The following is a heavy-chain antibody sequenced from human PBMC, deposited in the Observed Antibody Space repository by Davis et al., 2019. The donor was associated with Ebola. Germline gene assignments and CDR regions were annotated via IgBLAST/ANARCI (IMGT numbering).Heavy chain of an antibody. J-gene: IGHJ3*02. CDR3: ATEGYCSSTSCYMGAFDI. CDR1: GGSISSYY. D-gene: IGHD2-2*02. V-gene: IGHV4-59*06. Sequence: PSETLSLTCTVSGGSISSYYWSWIRQHPGKGLEWIGYIYYSGSTYYNPSLKSRVTISVDTSKNQFSLKLSSVTAADTAVYYCATEGYCSSTSCYMGAFDIWGQGTMVTVSS. CDR2: IYYSGST.